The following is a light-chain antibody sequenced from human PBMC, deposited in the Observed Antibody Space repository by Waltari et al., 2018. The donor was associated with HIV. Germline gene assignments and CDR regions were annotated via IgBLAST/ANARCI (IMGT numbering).Light chain of an antibody. J-gene: IGKJ4*01. Sequence: EIVMTQSPGTLSVSPGDRVTLSCRASQRLSSNLAWYQQKPGQAPRLLIYGASTRATGIPARFSGSGSGTEFTLTISSLQSEDFAVYYCQQYNNWPPLTFGGGTKVEIK. CDR2: GAS. CDR1: QRLSSN. CDR3: QQYNNWPPLT. V-gene: IGKV3-15*01.